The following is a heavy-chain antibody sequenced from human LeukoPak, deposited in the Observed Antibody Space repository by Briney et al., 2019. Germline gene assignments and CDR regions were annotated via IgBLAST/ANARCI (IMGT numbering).Heavy chain of an antibody. Sequence: SETLSLTCTVSGGSISTSSYYWGWIRQPPGKGLECIGNIYYSGSTYYNPSLKSRVTISVDKSKNQFSLKLSSVTAADTAVYYCARGRGSDFFDYWGQGTLVTVSS. CDR3: ARGRGSDFFDY. CDR2: IYYSGST. J-gene: IGHJ4*02. V-gene: IGHV4-39*07. CDR1: GGSISTSSYY. D-gene: IGHD3-10*01.